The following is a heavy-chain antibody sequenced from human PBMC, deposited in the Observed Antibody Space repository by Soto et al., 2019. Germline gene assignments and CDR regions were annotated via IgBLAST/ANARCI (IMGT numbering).Heavy chain of an antibody. J-gene: IGHJ5*02. Sequence: SETLSLTCTVSGGSISSGGYYWSWIRQHPGKGLEWIGYIYYSGSTYYNPSLKSRVTISVDTSKNQFSLKLSSVTAADTAVYYCARSHTPDWFDPWGQGTLVTVSS. V-gene: IGHV4-31*03. CDR3: ARSHTPDWFDP. CDR1: GGSISSGGYY. CDR2: IYYSGST.